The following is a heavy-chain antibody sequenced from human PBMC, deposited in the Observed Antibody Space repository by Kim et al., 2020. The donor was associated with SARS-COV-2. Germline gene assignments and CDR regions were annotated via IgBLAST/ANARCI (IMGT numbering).Heavy chain of an antibody. Sequence: GGSLRLSCAASGFTFSSYAVSWVRQAPGKGLEWVSGISGSGGSTYYADSVKGRFTISRDNSKNTLYLQMNSLRAEDSAVYYCAKSISYAIGAAGTNYYYGMDVWGQGTTVTVSS. CDR3: AKSISYAIGAAGTNYYYGMDV. CDR1: GFTFSSYA. CDR2: ISGSGGST. J-gene: IGHJ6*02. D-gene: IGHD6-13*01. V-gene: IGHV3-23*01.